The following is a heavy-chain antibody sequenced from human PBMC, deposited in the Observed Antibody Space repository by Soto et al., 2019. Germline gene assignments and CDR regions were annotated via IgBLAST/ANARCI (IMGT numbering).Heavy chain of an antibody. CDR1: GYRFTSYW. Sequence: GESVKISCMTSGYRFTSYWIAWVRQMPGKGLEWMGIIFPSDSDTRYSPSFQGQVTISADRSTSTVFLQWASLKASDTAVYFCARKDKSGYFNWFDPWGQGTLVTVSS. CDR3: ARKDKSGYFNWFDP. V-gene: IGHV5-51*01. D-gene: IGHD3-22*01. CDR2: IFPSDSDT. J-gene: IGHJ5*02.